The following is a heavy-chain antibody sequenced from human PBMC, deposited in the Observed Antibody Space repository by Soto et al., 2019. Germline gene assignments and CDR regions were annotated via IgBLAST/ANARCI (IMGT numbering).Heavy chain of an antibody. V-gene: IGHV3-23*01. CDR3: AKDPVTRLVLAPVYFDY. D-gene: IGHD6-19*01. CDR2: ISGSGGST. Sequence: GGSLRLSCAAPGFTFSSYAVSWVRQAPGKGLEWVSAISGSGGSTYYADSVKGRFTISRDNSKNTLYLQMNSLRAEDTAVYYCAKDPVTRLVLAPVYFDYWGQGTLVTVSS. J-gene: IGHJ4*02. CDR1: GFTFSSYA.